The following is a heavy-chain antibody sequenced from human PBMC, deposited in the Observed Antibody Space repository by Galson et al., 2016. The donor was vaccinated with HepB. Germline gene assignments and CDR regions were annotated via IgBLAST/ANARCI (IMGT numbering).Heavy chain of an antibody. V-gene: IGHV4-31*03. CDR3: ARVGFGSTWPPNFDY. Sequence: TLSLTCNVSGGSINSGSYYWTWIRQHPGKGLEWLGYIFYTGTTDYNASLKTRLTMSVDTSNNQFSLKLSSVTVADTAVYYCARVGFGSTWPPNFDYWGQGILVTVTS. J-gene: IGHJ4*02. CDR2: IFYTGTT. D-gene: IGHD3-16*01. CDR1: GGSINSGSYY.